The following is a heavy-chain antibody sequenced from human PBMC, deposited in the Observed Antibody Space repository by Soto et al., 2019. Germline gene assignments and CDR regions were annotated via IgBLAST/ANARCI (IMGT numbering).Heavy chain of an antibody. D-gene: IGHD2-15*01. J-gene: IGHJ3*01. Sequence: EVRLVESGGGLVQPGGSLRLSCAASGFTFSSYAMSWVRQAPGKGLEWVSGISGSGGSTYYADCVKGRFTISRDNCKNPLYLQMNSLRAEETAVYYCAKRGVVVVAATVNAFDVWGQGTMVTVSS. CDR1: GFTFSSYA. V-gene: IGHV3-23*04. CDR3: AKRGVVVVAATVNAFDV. CDR2: ISGSGGST.